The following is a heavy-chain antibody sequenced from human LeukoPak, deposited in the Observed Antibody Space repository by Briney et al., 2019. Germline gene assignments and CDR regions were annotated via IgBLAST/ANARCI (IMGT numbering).Heavy chain of an antibody. D-gene: IGHD3-22*01. J-gene: IGHJ4*02. CDR3: AKEVYYDSSGAFDY. CDR2: ISGSGGST. CDR1: GFTFSTYV. V-gene: IGHV3-23*01. Sequence: PGGSLRLSCAASGFTFSTYVMTWVRQAPGRGLEWVSAISGSGGSTYYADSVKGRFTISRDNSKNTLYLQMNSLRAEDTAVYYCAKEVYYDSSGAFDYWGQGTLVTVSS.